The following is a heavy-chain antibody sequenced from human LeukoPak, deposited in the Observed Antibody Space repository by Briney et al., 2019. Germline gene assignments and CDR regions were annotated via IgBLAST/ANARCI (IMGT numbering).Heavy chain of an antibody. CDR3: ARDKYDAFDI. Sequence: GGSLRLSCAAFGFTFSNYSMNWVRQAPGKGLEWVSSISTGSSYIYYADSVKGRFTISRDNAKNSLYLQMNSLRAEDTAVYYCARDKYDAFDIWGQGTMVTVSS. CDR2: ISTGSSYI. D-gene: IGHD2-2*01. CDR1: GFTFSNYS. V-gene: IGHV3-21*01. J-gene: IGHJ3*02.